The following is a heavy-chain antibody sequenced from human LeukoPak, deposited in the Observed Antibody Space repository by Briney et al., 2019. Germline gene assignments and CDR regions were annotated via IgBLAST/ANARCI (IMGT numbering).Heavy chain of an antibody. J-gene: IGHJ6*02. Sequence: ASVKVSCKASGYTFTSYGISWVRQAPGQGLEWMGWISAYNGNTNYAQKLQGRVTMTTDTSTSTAYMELRSLRSDDTAVYYCARAHRVGATTEVYYYYYGMDVWGQGTTVTVSS. CDR1: GYTFTSYG. D-gene: IGHD1-26*01. CDR2: ISAYNGNT. CDR3: ARAHRVGATTEVYYYYYGMDV. V-gene: IGHV1-18*01.